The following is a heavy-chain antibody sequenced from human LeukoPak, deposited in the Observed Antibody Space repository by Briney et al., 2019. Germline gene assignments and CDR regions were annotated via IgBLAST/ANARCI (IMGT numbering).Heavy chain of an antibody. CDR1: GYTFTGYY. CDR3: ARTSVEVGQNYYGMDV. J-gene: IGHJ6*02. D-gene: IGHD3-22*01. Sequence: SXTVSCTASGYTFTGYYMHWVRQAPGKGLEYMGWINPNSGGTKSAQKFQGRVTMTRDTSISTGYMELSGLASDDAAVYYCARTSVEVGQNYYGMDVWGQGTTXT. CDR2: INPNSGGT. V-gene: IGHV1-2*02.